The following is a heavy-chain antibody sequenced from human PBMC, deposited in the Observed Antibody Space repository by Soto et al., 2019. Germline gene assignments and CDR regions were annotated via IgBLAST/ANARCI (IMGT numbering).Heavy chain of an antibody. CDR1: GGSISSGDYY. CDR3: ARESHHLGSYGPS. CDR2: IYYSGST. Sequence: TLSLTCTVSGGSISSGDYYWSWIRQPPGKGLEWIGYIYYSGSTYYNPSLKSRVTISVDTSKNQFSLKLSSVTAADTAVYYCARESHHLGSYGPSWGQGTLVTVSS. D-gene: IGHD3-16*01. V-gene: IGHV4-30-4*01. J-gene: IGHJ5*02.